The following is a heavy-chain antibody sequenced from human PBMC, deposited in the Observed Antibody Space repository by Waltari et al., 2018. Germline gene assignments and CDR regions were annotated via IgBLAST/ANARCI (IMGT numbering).Heavy chain of an antibody. CDR1: GFTFSDYE. CDR3: ARDGGAYCNGGNCSPFEQ. D-gene: IGHD2-15*01. J-gene: IGHJ4*02. CDR2: IGSSGSTI. Sequence: EVQLVESGGTLAQPGGSLRLSCVAPGFTFSDYEMNWVRQVPGKGLEWVSYIGSSGSTIYYADSVRGRFTISRDNAKNSLYLEMSSLRAEDTALYYCARDGGAYCNGGNCSPFEQWGQGTLVTVSS. V-gene: IGHV3-48*03.